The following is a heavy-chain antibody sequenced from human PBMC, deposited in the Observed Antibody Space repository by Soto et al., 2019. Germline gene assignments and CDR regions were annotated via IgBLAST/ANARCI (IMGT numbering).Heavy chain of an antibody. Sequence: PSETLSITCTVSGCSISSYYWSWIRQPPGKGLEWIGYIYYSGSTNYNPSLKSRVTIPVDTSKNQFSLKLSSVTAADTAVYYCASFTSGYAEWFDPWGQGTLVTVSS. CDR2: IYYSGST. CDR1: GCSISSYY. J-gene: IGHJ5*02. CDR3: ASFTSGYAEWFDP. D-gene: IGHD5-12*01. V-gene: IGHV4-59*01.